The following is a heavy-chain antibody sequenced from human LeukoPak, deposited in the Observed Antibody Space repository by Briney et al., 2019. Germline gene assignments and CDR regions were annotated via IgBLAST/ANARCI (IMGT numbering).Heavy chain of an antibody. V-gene: IGHV1-46*01. Sequence: ASVTVSCKASGYTFTSYYMHWVRQAPGQGLEWMGIINPSGGSTSYAQKFQGRVTMTRDTSTSTVYMELSSLRSEDTAVYYCARGFPLYGSRPNDFDYWGQGTLVTVSS. J-gene: IGHJ4*02. CDR2: INPSGGST. CDR1: GYTFTSYY. CDR3: ARGFPLYGSRPNDFDY. D-gene: IGHD3-22*01.